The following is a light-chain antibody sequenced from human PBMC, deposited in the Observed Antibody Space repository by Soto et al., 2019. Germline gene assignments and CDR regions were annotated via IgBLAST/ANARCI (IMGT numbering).Light chain of an antibody. V-gene: IGKV3-11*01. CDR3: QQRSNWPLT. J-gene: IGKJ4*01. Sequence: EIVLTQSPATLSLSPGGRATLSCRASQSVSSYVAWYQQRPGHAPRLLIDDASNSATGIPVRFSRSGSETDFTLTIISLETEDFAVYYCQQRSNWPLTFGGGTKVEIK. CDR1: QSVSSY. CDR2: DAS.